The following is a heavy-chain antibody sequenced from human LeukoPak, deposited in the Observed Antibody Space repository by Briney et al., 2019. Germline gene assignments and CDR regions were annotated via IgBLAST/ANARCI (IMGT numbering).Heavy chain of an antibody. CDR2: IYHSGRT. Sequence: PSETLSLTCAVSVYSISSGYYWAWLRQPPGKGLEWIGSIYHSGRTYYNPSLKSRVPISVDTSKNQFSLKLSSVTAADTAVYYCTRHTARLGAWDWFDPWGQGTLVTVSS. J-gene: IGHJ5*02. CDR1: VYSISSGYY. V-gene: IGHV4-38-2*01. D-gene: IGHD3-9*01. CDR3: TRHTARLGAWDWFDP.